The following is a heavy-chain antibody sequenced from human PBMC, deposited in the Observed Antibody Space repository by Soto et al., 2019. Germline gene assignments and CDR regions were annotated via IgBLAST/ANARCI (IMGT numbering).Heavy chain of an antibody. CDR2: VIPRFGTT. CDR1: GGTFTSYS. D-gene: IGHD2-2*01. Sequence: QVQLEQSGAEVKRPGSSVKVSCRASGGTFTSYSINWVRRAPGQGPEWMGAVIPRFGTTIYAQRFEGRVTVTADASKGTVFMEMSGLRSEDTAVYFCARARIVAVSGRTGGYYYYAMDLWGQGTAVIVSS. CDR3: ARARIVAVSGRTGGYYYYAMDL. J-gene: IGHJ6*02. V-gene: IGHV1-69*01.